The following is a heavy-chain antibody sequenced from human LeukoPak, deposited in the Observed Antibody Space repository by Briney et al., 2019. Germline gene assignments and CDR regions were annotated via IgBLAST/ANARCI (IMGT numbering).Heavy chain of an antibody. Sequence: GGSPRLSCAASGFTFSDYYMSWIRQAPGKGLEWVSYISSSGSTIYYADSVKGRFTISRDNAKNSLYLQMNSLRAEDTALYHCARGYSYGYANDYWGQGTLVTVSS. CDR3: ARGYSYGYANDY. CDR2: ISSSGSTI. D-gene: IGHD5-18*01. V-gene: IGHV3-11*01. J-gene: IGHJ4*02. CDR1: GFTFSDYY.